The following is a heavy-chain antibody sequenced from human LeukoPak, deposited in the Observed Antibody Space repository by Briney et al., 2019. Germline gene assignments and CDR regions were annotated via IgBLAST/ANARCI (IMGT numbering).Heavy chain of an antibody. CDR1: GFTVSSNY. V-gene: IGHV3-66*01. Sequence: GGSLRLSCAASGFTVSSNYVSWVRQAPGKGLEWVSVIYSGGSTYYADSVKGRFTISRDNSKNTLYLQMNSLRAEDTAVYYCASSDLAYCGGDCRPYGMDVWGQGTTVTVSS. CDR3: ASSDLAYCGGDCRPYGMDV. D-gene: IGHD2-21*02. CDR2: IYSGGST. J-gene: IGHJ6*02.